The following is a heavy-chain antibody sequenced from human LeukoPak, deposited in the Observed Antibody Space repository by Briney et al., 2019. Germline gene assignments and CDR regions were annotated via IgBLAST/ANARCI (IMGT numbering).Heavy chain of an antibody. CDR1: GYTFTSYG. J-gene: IGHJ3*02. D-gene: IGHD1-26*01. CDR3: ASSGSYHDAFDI. Sequence: EASVKVSCKASGYTFTSYGISWVRQAPGQGLEWMGWISAYNGNTNYAQKLQGRVTMTTDTSTSTAYMELRSLRSEDTAVYYCASSGSYHDAFDIWGQGTMVTVSS. CDR2: ISAYNGNT. V-gene: IGHV1-18*01.